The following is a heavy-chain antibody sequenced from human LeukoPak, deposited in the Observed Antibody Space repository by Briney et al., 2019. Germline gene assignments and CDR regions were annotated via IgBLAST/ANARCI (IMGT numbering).Heavy chain of an antibody. V-gene: IGHV3-23*01. Sequence: GLSLRLSCAASGFIFNSYSMIWAPQAPGKGLEWVSAISGSGGSTYYADSVKGRFTISRDNSKNALYLQMNSLRAEDTAVYYCAKDLRYYFDYWGQGTLVTVSS. CDR2: ISGSGGST. CDR3: AKDLRYYFDY. J-gene: IGHJ4*02. CDR1: GFIFNSYS.